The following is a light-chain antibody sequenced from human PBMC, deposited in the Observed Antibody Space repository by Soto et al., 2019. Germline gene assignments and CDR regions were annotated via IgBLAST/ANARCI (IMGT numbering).Light chain of an antibody. Sequence: EIVLTQSPATLSLSPGERATLSCRASQSVSSFLAWYQQKPGQAPRLLIYDASNRATGIPARFSGSGSETDFPLTISSLEPEDFGVYYCQQRSNWPLTFGGGTKVEIK. CDR1: QSVSSF. CDR3: QQRSNWPLT. V-gene: IGKV3-11*01. CDR2: DAS. J-gene: IGKJ4*01.